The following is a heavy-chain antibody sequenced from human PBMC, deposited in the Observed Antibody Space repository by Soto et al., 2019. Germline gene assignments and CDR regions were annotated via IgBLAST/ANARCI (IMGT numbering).Heavy chain of an antibody. Sequence: QVQLVPSGAEVKKPGASVKVSCKASGYTFTNYAFSWVRQAPGQGLEWMGWISAYNGNTNYPQKLQGRVTMTTDTSTSTAYMELRSLRSDDTAVYYCARDLAAAGPFDDWGQGTLVTVSS. D-gene: IGHD6-13*01. J-gene: IGHJ4*02. CDR2: ISAYNGNT. CDR1: GYTFTNYA. CDR3: ARDLAAAGPFDD. V-gene: IGHV1-18*01.